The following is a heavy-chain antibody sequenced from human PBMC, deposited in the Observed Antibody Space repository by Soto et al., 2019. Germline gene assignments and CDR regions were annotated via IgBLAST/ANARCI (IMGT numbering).Heavy chain of an antibody. Sequence: ASVKVSCKASGYTFTGHYIHWVRQAPGQGPEWVGEIGPDRGDTRYAEKFHGRVTMTRDTSITTVYMELTNLRPDDTAVYYCGRGRSGELGVFYWGQGTLVTVSS. CDR2: IGPDRGDT. V-gene: IGHV1-2*02. D-gene: IGHD7-27*01. CDR3: GRGRSGELGVFY. J-gene: IGHJ4*02. CDR1: GYTFTGHY.